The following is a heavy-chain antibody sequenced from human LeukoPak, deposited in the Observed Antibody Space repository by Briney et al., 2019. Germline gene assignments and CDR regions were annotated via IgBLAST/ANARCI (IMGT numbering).Heavy chain of an antibody. CDR3: ARRDSLRVHYFDY. CDR1: GFTFSSYG. J-gene: IGHJ4*02. Sequence: GGSLRLSCAASGFTFSSYGMSWVRQAPGKGLEWVSVISRSGGTTYYADSAKGRFTISRDNSKNTLYLQMNSLRAEDTAVYYCARRDSLRVHYFDYWGQGTLVTVSS. CDR2: ISRSGGTT. D-gene: IGHD4-17*01. V-gene: IGHV3-23*01.